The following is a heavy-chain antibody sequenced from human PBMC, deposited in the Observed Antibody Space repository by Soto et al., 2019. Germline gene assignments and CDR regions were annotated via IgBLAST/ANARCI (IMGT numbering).Heavy chain of an antibody. D-gene: IGHD3-10*01. CDR1: GFTFSSYS. Sequence: EVQLLESGGGLVQPGGSLRLSCAASGFTFSSYSMNRVRQAPGKGLEWVARVGGGGGNTFYADSVRGRFTISRDDSQNTLYLQMNSLRAEDTAVYFCAKRDSGSGRSPPLINYWGQETLVTVSS. CDR3: AKRDSGSGRSPPLINY. J-gene: IGHJ4*02. V-gene: IGHV3-23*01. CDR2: VGGGGGNT.